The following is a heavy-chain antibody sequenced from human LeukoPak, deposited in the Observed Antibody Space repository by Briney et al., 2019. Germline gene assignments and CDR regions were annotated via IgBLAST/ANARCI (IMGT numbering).Heavy chain of an antibody. Sequence: GGSLRLSCAASGFTFTSYAMSWVRQAPGKGLEWVSAISGSGDKTYYADSVNGRFTISRDNSKNTVSLQMSSLRAEDTALYYCAKDLALAGTGGGFDVWGQGTRVAVSS. CDR2: ISGSGDKT. D-gene: IGHD6-19*01. V-gene: IGHV3-23*01. J-gene: IGHJ3*01. CDR3: AKDLALAGTGGGFDV. CDR1: GFTFTSYA.